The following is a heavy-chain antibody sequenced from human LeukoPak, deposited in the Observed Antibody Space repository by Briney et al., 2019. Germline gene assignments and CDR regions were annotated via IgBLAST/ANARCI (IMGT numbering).Heavy chain of an antibody. CDR2: IYYSGST. CDR1: GDSISSYF. V-gene: IGHV4-59*01. Sequence: PSETLSLTCTVSGDSISSYFWSWIRQPPGKGLEWIGYIYYSGSTNYNPSLKSRVTISVDTSKNHFSLRLSSVTSADTAVYYCARNLGGSSCYWFDPWGQGTLVTVSS. CDR3: ARNLGGSSCYWFDP. D-gene: IGHD6-13*01. J-gene: IGHJ5*02.